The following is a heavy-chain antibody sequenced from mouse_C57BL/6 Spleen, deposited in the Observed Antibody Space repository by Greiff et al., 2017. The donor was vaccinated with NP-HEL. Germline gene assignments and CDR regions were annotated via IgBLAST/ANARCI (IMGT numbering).Heavy chain of an antibody. J-gene: IGHJ1*03. Sequence: EVKLVESGGDLVKPGGSLKLSCAASGFTFSSYGMSWVRQTPDKRLEWVATISSGGSYTYYPDSVKGRFTISRDNAKNTLYLQMSSLKSEDTAMYYCARHTTTVVEDWYFDVWGTGTTVTVSS. CDR2: ISSGGSYT. CDR1: GFTFSSYG. V-gene: IGHV5-6*02. D-gene: IGHD1-1*01. CDR3: ARHTTTVVEDWYFDV.